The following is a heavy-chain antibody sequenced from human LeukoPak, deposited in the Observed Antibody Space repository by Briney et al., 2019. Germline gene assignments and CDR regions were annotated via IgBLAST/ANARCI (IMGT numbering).Heavy chain of an antibody. CDR2: ISGSGGRT. V-gene: IGHV3-23*01. CDR1: GFTFSSYA. J-gene: IGHJ4*02. Sequence: GGSLRLSCAASGFTFSSYAMSWVRQAPGKGLEWVSAISGSGGRTYYADSVKGRFTISRDNSKNTLYLQMNSLRAEDTAVYYCAKRIVVVPAAIGAGGFDYWGQGTLVTVSS. D-gene: IGHD2-2*02. CDR3: AKRIVVVPAAIGAGGFDY.